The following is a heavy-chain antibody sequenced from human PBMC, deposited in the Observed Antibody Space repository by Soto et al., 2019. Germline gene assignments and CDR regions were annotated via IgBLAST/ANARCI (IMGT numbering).Heavy chain of an antibody. J-gene: IGHJ4*02. CDR3: ARGFRSRWYGDYFDS. Sequence: PSETLSLTCTVSGGSISSFYWSWIRQSPGRGLEWIGYIYYTGSTHYNPSLKSRLTISVDTSKNQFSLRLSSVTAADTAVYFCARGFRSRWYGDYFDSWGQGTLVTVSS. CDR1: GGSISSFY. CDR2: IYYTGST. V-gene: IGHV4-59*01. D-gene: IGHD6-19*01.